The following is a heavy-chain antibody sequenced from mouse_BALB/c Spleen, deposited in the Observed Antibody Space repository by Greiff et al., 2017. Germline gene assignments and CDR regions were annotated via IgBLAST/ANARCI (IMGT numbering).Heavy chain of an antibody. CDR2: ISSGSSTI. CDR3: ARGGRSWSNYFDY. Sequence: EVKVVESGGGLVQPGGSRKLSCAASGFTFSSFGMHWVRKAPEKGLEWVAYISSGSSTIYYADTVKGRFTISRDNPKNTLFLQMTSLRSEDTAMYYCARGGRSWSNYFDYWGQGTTLTVSS. CDR1: GFTFSSFG. J-gene: IGHJ2*01. V-gene: IGHV5-17*02.